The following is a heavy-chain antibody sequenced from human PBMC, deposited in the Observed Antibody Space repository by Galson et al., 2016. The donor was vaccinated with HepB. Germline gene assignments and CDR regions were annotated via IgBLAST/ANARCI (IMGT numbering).Heavy chain of an antibody. D-gene: IGHD6-13*01. Sequence: SLRLSCAASGFTLSSYSMNWVRQTPGEGLEWVSYITSRSTAIYYADSVKGRFTISRDNARNSLYLQMNSLRAEDTAAYYCAREGTGSSSFIYYYYGMDVWGQGTTVTVSS. CDR3: AREGTGSSSFIYYYYGMDV. CDR1: GFTLSSYS. J-gene: IGHJ6*02. V-gene: IGHV3-48*04. CDR2: ITSRSTAI.